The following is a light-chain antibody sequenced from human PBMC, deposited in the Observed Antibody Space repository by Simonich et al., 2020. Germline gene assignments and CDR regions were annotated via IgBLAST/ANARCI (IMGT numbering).Light chain of an antibody. J-gene: IGKJ2*01. CDR2: WAS. Sequence: DIVMTQSPDSLAVSLGERATINCKSSQSVLYSSNNKKYLAWYQQKPGQPPKLLIYWASTRESWVPDRFSGSGSGTDFTPTISSLQAEDVAVYYCQQYYSTPMYTFGQGTKLEIK. CDR3: QQYYSTPMYT. V-gene: IGKV4-1*01. CDR1: QSVLYSSNNKKY.